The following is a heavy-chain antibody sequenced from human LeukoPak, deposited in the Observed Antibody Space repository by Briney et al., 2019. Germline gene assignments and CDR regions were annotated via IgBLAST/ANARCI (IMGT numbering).Heavy chain of an antibody. CDR1: GCSIRTYY. CDR2: IYYSGSMNNRPSGSV. CDR3: ARVALEYAAEYFQH. D-gene: IGHD2-2*01. Sequence: PSETLSLTCTVSGCSIRTYYWSWIRQPQGKGLEWIGYIYYSGSMNNRPSGSVNYNPSLSSRVTISLDTSRNQFSLKLTSVTAADTAVYYCARVALEYAAEYFQHWGQGTLVTVSS. V-gene: IGHV4-59*08. J-gene: IGHJ1*01.